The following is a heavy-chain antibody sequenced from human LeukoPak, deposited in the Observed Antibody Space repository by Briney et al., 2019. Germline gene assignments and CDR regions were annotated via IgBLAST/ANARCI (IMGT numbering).Heavy chain of an antibody. CDR3: AGRNMVRGVLNFDY. V-gene: IGHV1-69*04. CDR1: GGTFSSYA. CDR2: IIPILGIA. Sequence: SVKVSCKASGGTFSSYAISWVRQAPGQGLEWMGRIIPILGIANYAQKFQGRVTITADKSTSTACMELSSLRSEDTAVYYCAGRNMVRGVLNFDYWGQGTLVTVSS. J-gene: IGHJ4*02. D-gene: IGHD3-10*01.